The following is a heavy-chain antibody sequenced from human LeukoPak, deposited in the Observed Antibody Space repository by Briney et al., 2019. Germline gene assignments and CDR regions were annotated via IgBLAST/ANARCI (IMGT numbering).Heavy chain of an antibody. D-gene: IGHD3-22*01. CDR2: FYYSGST. CDR3: ARDSDDSSGYNWFDP. J-gene: IGHJ5*02. Sequence: SETLSLTCTVSGGSISSYYWSWIREPPGKGLEWIGYFYYSGSTNYNPSLKSRVTISVDTSKNQFSLKLSSVTAADTAVYYCARDSDDSSGYNWFDPWGQGTLVTVSS. V-gene: IGHV4-59*01. CDR1: GGSISSYY.